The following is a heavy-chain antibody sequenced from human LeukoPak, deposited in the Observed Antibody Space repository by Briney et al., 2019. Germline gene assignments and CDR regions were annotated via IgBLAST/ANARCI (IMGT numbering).Heavy chain of an antibody. J-gene: IGHJ5*02. CDR1: GDSVSSNSVT. Sequence: SQTLSLTCAISGDSVSSNSVTWNWIRQSPSRGLEWLGRTYYRSTWYNDYAVSVRGRITVNPDTSKNQFSLHLNSVSPEDTAVYYCARRLTQYDCYDPWGQGILVAVSS. CDR2: TYYRSTWYN. CDR3: ARRLTQYDCYDP. D-gene: IGHD2-2*01. V-gene: IGHV6-1*01.